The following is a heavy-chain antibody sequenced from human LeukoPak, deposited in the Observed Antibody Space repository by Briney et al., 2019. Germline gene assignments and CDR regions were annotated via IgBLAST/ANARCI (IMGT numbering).Heavy chain of an antibody. J-gene: IGHJ4*02. D-gene: IGHD4-17*01. CDR1: RFTFSRYS. V-gene: IGHV3-48*02. CDR3: ARDGYGDYLFDY. CDR2: ISSSSTI. Sequence: GESLRLSCAASRFTFSRYSFNWVRQAPGKGLEWVSYISSSSTISYADSVKGRFTISRDNAENSLYLQMNSLRDEDTAVYYCARDGYGDYLFDYWGQGTLVTVSS.